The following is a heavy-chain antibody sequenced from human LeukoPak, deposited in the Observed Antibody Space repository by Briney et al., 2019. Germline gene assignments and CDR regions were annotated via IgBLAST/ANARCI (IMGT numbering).Heavy chain of an antibody. CDR3: AGYGDYGPPPGVDV. J-gene: IGHJ6*02. Sequence: SETLSLTCTVSGGSISSSSYYWGWIRQPPGKGLEWIGSIYYSGSTYYNPSLKSRVTISVDTSKNQFSLKLSSVTAADTAVYYCAGYGDYGPPPGVDVWGQGPTVTVSS. D-gene: IGHD4-17*01. V-gene: IGHV4-39*01. CDR1: GGSISSSSYY. CDR2: IYYSGST.